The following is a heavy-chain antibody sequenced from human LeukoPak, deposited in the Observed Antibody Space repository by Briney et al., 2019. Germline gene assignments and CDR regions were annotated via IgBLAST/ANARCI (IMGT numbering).Heavy chain of an antibody. CDR3: AKDMGSNYYGSGREYYFDY. D-gene: IGHD3-10*01. V-gene: IGHV3-9*01. J-gene: IGHJ4*02. CDR1: GFTFDDYA. CDR2: ISWNSGSI. Sequence: PGGSLRLSCAASGFTFDDYAMHWVRQAPGKGLEWVSGISWNSGSIGYADSVKGRFTISRDNAKNSLYLQMNSLRAEDTALYYCAKDMGSNYYGSGREYYFDYWGQGTLVTVSS.